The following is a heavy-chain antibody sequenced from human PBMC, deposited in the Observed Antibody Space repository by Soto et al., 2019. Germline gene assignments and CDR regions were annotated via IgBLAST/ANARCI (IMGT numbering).Heavy chain of an antibody. CDR3: AKGDGYSFGD. D-gene: IGHD2-21*02. CDR2: VSRSGGDT. CDR1: GFTFSSHV. J-gene: IGHJ4*02. Sequence: GGSLRLSCAASGFTFSSHVMRWVRQAPGKGLEWVSTVSRSGGDTYYAESVKGRFTISRDNSKNTLYLQMNSLRVEDTAVYYCAKGDGYSFGDWGQGTLVTVSS. V-gene: IGHV3-23*01.